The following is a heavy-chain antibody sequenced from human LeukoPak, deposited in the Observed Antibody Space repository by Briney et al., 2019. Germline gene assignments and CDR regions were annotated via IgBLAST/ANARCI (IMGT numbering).Heavy chain of an antibody. J-gene: IGHJ4*02. CDR1: GFIFSNYG. CDR2: IRSDGSEK. CDR3: AKHDSSSVY. D-gene: IGHD3-22*01. Sequence: GGPLRLSCAVSGFIFSNYGMHWVRQAPGKGLEWVAFIRSDGSEKNYAGSVKGRFTISRDNSKNTLYVQMNSLRADDTAVYYCAKHDSSSVYWGQGTLVTVSS. V-gene: IGHV3-30*02.